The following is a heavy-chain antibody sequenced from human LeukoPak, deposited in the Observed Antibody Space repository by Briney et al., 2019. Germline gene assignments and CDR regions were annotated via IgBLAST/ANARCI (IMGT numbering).Heavy chain of an antibody. D-gene: IGHD3-10*01. J-gene: IGHJ5*02. CDR2: IYHSGST. CDR3: ARGFGEFS. Sequence: SQTLSLTCTVSGVSINSDAYFWSWIRQPPGKGLEWIGYIYHSGSTNYNPSLKSRVTISVDKSKNQFSLKLSSVTAADTAVYYCARGFGEFSWGQGTLVTVSS. CDR1: GVSINSDAYF. V-gene: IGHV4-30-2*01.